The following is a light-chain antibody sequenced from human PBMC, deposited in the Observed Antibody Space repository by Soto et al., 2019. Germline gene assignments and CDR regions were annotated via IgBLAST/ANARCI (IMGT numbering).Light chain of an antibody. CDR3: QQYGRSPYT. CDR1: QIVNNNF. Sequence: EIVLTQSPAILSLSPGERATLSCRASQIVNNNFLAWYQQKPGQAPMLLIYGASNRPGGIPDKFSGSGSGTDFTFTINRLDPEDFAVYYCQQYGRSPYTFAQGTKLEI. V-gene: IGKV3-20*01. J-gene: IGKJ2*01. CDR2: GAS.